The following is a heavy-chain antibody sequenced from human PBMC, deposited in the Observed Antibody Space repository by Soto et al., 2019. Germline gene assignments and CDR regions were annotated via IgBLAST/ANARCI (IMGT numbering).Heavy chain of an antibody. CDR1: GFTFSTYA. J-gene: IGHJ3*02. CDR3: ARGGYCSGGSCYLGAFEI. Sequence: GGSLRLSCAASGFTFSTYAMHWVRQAPGKGLEYVSAISGNGGSTYYANSVNGRFTISRDNSKNTLYLQMGSLGAEDMAVYYCARGGYCSGGSCYLGAFEIWGQGTMVTVSS. CDR2: ISGNGGST. D-gene: IGHD2-15*01. V-gene: IGHV3-64*01.